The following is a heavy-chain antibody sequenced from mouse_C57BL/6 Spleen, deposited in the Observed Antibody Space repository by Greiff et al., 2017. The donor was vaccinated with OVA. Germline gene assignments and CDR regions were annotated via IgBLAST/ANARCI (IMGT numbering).Heavy chain of an antibody. CDR2: IYPGDGDT. CDR3: ARDGNYGAWFAY. J-gene: IGHJ3*01. V-gene: IGHV1-80*01. Sequence: SGAELVKPGASVKISCKASGYAFSSYWMNWVKQRPGKGLEWIGQIYPGDGDTNYNGKFKGKATLTADKSSSTAYMQLSSLTSEDSAVYFCARDGNYGAWFAYWGQGTLVTVSA. D-gene: IGHD2-1*01. CDR1: GYAFSSYW.